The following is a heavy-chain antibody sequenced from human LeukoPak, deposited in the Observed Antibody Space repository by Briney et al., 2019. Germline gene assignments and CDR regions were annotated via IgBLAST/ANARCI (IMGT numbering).Heavy chain of an antibody. V-gene: IGHV4-31*03. CDR1: GGSISSGGYY. CDR3: ARDSYYYDSSGYYD. Sequence: PSQTLSLTCTVSGGSISSGGYYWSWIRQHPGKGLEWIGYIYYSGSTYYNPSLKSRVTISVDTSKNQFSLKLSSVTAADTAVYYCARDSYYYDSSGYYDWGQGTLVTVSS. CDR2: IYYSGST. D-gene: IGHD3-22*01. J-gene: IGHJ4*02.